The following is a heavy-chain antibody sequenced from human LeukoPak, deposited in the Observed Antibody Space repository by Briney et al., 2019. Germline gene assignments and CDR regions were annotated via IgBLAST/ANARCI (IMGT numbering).Heavy chain of an antibody. CDR1: GFTFGIYA. J-gene: IGHJ4*02. D-gene: IGHD2-2*02. CDR3: AKGHWTRGSTSCYMEY. CDR2: IGPSGSNI. V-gene: IGHV3-48*01. Sequence: PGGSLRLSCAASGFTFGIYAMNWVRQAPGKGLEWVSYIGPSGSNIYYADSVKGRFTISRDNAKDSLYLQMNSLRAEDTAVYYCAKGHWTRGSTSCYMEYWGQGTLVTVSS.